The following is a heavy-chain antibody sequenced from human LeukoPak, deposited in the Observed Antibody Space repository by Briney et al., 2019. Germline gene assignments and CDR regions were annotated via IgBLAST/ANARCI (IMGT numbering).Heavy chain of an antibody. V-gene: IGHV1-3*01. D-gene: IGHD2-15*01. CDR1: GYTFTSYA. CDR3: ARVDGSPDY. Sequence: ASVKVSCKASGYTFTSYAMHWVRQAPGQRLEWMGWINAGNGNTKYSQKLQGRVTMTTDTSASTAYMELRSLRSEDTAVYFCARVDGSPDYWGQGTLVTVSS. J-gene: IGHJ4*02. CDR2: INAGNGNT.